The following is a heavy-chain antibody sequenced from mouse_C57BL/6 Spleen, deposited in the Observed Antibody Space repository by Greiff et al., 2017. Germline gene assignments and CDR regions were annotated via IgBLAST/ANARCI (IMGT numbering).Heavy chain of an antibody. J-gene: IGHJ1*03. D-gene: IGHD2-4*01. CDR1: GYTFTEYT. CDR2: FYPGSGSI. V-gene: IGHV1-62-2*01. CDR3: ARHEDPYYDYDGYFDV. Sequence: QVQLQQSGAELVKPGASVKLSCKASGYTFTEYTIHWVKQRSGQGLEWIGWFYPGSGSIKYNEKFKDKATLTADKSSSTVYMELSRLTSEDSAVYCCARHEDPYYDYDGYFDVWGTGTTVTVSS.